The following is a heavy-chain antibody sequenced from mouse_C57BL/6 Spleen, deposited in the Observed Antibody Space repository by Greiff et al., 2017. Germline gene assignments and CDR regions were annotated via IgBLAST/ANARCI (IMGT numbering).Heavy chain of an antibody. CDR2: IYPSDSET. D-gene: IGHD2-3*01. CDR3: AREDYDGYYRDY. CDR1: GYTFTSYW. V-gene: IGHV1-61*01. J-gene: IGHJ2*01. Sequence: QVQLQQPGAELVRPGSSVKLSCKASGYTFTSYWMDWVKQRPGQGLEWIGNIYPSDSETHYNQKFKDKATLTVDKSSSTAYMQLSSLTSEDSAVYYCAREDYDGYYRDYWGQGTTLTVAS.